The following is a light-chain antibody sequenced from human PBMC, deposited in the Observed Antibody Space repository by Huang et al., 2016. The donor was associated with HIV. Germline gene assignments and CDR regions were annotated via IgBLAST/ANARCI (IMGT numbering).Light chain of an antibody. J-gene: IGKJ4*01. CDR1: QTINNY. Sequence: DIVLTQSPATLSLSPGQRATLSCRASQTINNYLVWYQQKPGQAPRLLVYESFNRATGIPARFSGSGSGTDFTLTINTLEPEDFAVYYCQQRGAWPLTFGGGTKVEIK. V-gene: IGKV3-11*01. CDR2: ESF. CDR3: QQRGAWPLT.